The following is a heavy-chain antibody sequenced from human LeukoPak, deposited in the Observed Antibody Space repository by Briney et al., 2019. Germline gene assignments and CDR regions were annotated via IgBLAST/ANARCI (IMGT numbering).Heavy chain of an antibody. CDR3: ARQTGSGLFILP. Sequence: SETLSLTCTVSGGSITSSSYYWGWIRQPPGKGLEWIGSIYYSGNTYYNASLKSRVTISVDTSKNQFSLKLTSVTAADTAVYYCARQTGSGLFILPGGQGTLVTVSS. V-gene: IGHV4-39*01. CDR1: GGSITSSSYY. CDR2: IYYSGNT. D-gene: IGHD3/OR15-3a*01. J-gene: IGHJ4*02.